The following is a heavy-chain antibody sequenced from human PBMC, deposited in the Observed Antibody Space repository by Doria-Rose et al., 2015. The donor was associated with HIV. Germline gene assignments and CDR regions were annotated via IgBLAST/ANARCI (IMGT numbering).Heavy chain of an antibody. CDR2: NFSDNER. Sequence: SGPVLVKPTETLTLTCTVSGVSLSSPGMGVSWIRQPPGKALEWLANNFSDNERSYRTSLKSRLNIARGTSKSQVVLTMTDMDPVDTATYYCARIKSSRWYHKYYFDFWGQGTLVIVSA. CDR1: GVSLSSPGMG. V-gene: IGHV2-26*01. CDR3: ARIKSSRWYHKYYFDF. J-gene: IGHJ4*02. D-gene: IGHD6-13*01.